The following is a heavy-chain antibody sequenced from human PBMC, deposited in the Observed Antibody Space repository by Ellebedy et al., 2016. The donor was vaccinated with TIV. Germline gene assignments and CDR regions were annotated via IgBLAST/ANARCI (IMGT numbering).Heavy chain of an antibody. J-gene: IGHJ6*03. D-gene: IGHD6-13*01. V-gene: IGHV4-59*08. CDR2: IYYSGST. Sequence: SETLSLTCTVSGGSISSYYWSWIRQPPGKGLEWIGYIYYSGSTDYNPSLKSRVSISVDTSREQFSLRLNSLTAADTAVYYCARALSSSWSLTNFYSYYYLDVWGKGTTVTVSS. CDR1: GGSISSYY. CDR3: ARALSSSWSLTNFYSYYYLDV.